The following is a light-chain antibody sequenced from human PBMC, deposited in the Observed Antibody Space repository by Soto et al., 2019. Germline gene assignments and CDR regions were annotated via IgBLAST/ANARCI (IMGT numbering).Light chain of an antibody. CDR3: QQYSSSPPEFT. CDR1: QSVSSSY. J-gene: IGKJ3*01. Sequence: EIVLTQSPGTLSLSPGERATLSCRASQSVSSSYLAWYQQRPGQAPRLLIFGASYRATGVPDRFSGSGSGTVFTRTISILEPEDFAVYYCQQYSSSPPEFTFGPGTKVDSK. V-gene: IGKV3-20*01. CDR2: GAS.